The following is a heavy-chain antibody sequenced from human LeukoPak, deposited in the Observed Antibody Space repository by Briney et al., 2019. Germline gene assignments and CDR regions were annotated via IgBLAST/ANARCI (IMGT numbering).Heavy chain of an antibody. D-gene: IGHD6-13*01. CDR3: ARSLWYSDAFDI. J-gene: IGHJ3*02. V-gene: IGHV4-61*02. CDR1: GGSISSGSYY. Sequence: PSETLSLTFTVSGGSISSGSYYWSWIRQPAGKGLEWIGRIYTSGSTNYNPSLKSRVTISVDTSKNQFSLKLSSVTAADTAVYYCARSLWYSDAFDIWGQGTMVTVSS. CDR2: IYTSGST.